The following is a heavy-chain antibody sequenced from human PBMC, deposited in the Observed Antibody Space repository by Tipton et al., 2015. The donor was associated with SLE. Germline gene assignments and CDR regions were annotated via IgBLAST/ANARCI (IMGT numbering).Heavy chain of an antibody. CDR3: ARDSSTMVQGDTVSLSWLDP. Sequence: TLSLTCTVSGGSISRLYWSWIRQPPGKGLEWIGTIYYSGSTYYNPSVKSRVTISVDTSKNQFSLKLSSVTAADTAVYHCARDSSTMVQGDTVSLSWLDPWGQGTLVTVSS. J-gene: IGHJ5*02. CDR2: IYYSGST. CDR1: GGSISRLY. V-gene: IGHV4-39*07. D-gene: IGHD3-10*01.